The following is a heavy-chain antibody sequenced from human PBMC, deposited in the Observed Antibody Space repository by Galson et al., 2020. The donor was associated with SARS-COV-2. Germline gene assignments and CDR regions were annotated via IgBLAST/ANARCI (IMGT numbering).Heavy chain of an antibody. CDR1: GLTFSSYG. CDR2: IWYDGSNK. D-gene: IGHD3-22*01. V-gene: IGHV3-33*01. J-gene: IGHJ2*01. Sequence: GGSLRLSCAASGLTFSSYGMHWVRQAPGKGLEWVAVIWYDGSNKYYADSVKGRFTISRDNCKNTLYLQMNSLRAEDTAVYYCARDPIEDYYDSSGYPDWYFDLWGRGTLVTVSS. CDR3: ARDPIEDYYDSSGYPDWYFDL.